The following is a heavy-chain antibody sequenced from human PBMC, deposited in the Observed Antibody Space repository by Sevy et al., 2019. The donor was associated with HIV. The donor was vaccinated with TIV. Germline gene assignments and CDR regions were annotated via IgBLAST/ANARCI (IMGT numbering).Heavy chain of an antibody. J-gene: IGHJ4*02. CDR3: AGHYYDSTGYYFPLDY. CDR1: GFTFSTYA. V-gene: IGHV3-30*04. CDR2: ISDEGNNK. D-gene: IGHD3-22*01. Sequence: GGSLRLSCAASGFTFSTYAMYWVRQAPGKGLEWVAVISDEGNNKDYADSVKGRFTVSRDNSKNTLYLQMNSLRADDTAVYYCAGHYYDSTGYYFPLDYWGQGTLVTVSS.